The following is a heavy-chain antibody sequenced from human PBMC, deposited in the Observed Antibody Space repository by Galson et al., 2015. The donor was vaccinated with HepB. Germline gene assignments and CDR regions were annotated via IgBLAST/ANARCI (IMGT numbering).Heavy chain of an antibody. Sequence: SLRLSCAASGFTFSSYWMSWVRQAPGKGLEWVANIKQDGSEKYYVDSVKGRFTISRDNAKNSLYLQMNSLRAEDTAVYYCARAYYDSSGSYDYWGQGTLVTVSS. CDR1: GFTFSSYW. J-gene: IGHJ4*02. CDR2: IKQDGSEK. V-gene: IGHV3-7*03. CDR3: ARAYYDSSGSYDY. D-gene: IGHD3-22*01.